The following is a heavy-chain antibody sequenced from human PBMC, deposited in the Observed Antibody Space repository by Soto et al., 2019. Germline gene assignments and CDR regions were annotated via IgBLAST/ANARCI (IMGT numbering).Heavy chain of an antibody. CDR2: INHSGST. V-gene: IGHV4-34*01. CDR3: ARDKITGLFDY. Sequence: QVQLQQWGAGLLKPSETLSLTCAVYGGSFSGYYWTWIRQPPGTGLEWIGEINHSGSTNYNPSLKSRVTISVDPSKNQFSLKQTSVTAAATAVYDCARDKITGLFDYWGQGTLVTVSS. D-gene: IGHD2-8*02. CDR1: GGSFSGYY. J-gene: IGHJ4*02.